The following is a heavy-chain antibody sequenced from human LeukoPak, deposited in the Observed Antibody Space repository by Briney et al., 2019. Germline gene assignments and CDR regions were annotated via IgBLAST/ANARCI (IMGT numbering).Heavy chain of an antibody. D-gene: IGHD6-19*01. V-gene: IGHV3-9*01. J-gene: IGHJ4*02. CDR3: AKAGSSGWYFDY. CDR1: GFTFDDYA. CDR2: ISWNSGSI. Sequence: GGSLRLSCAASGFTFDDYAMHWVRQAPGKGLEWVSGISWNSGSIGYADSVKGRFTISRDNAKNSLYLQMNSLRAEDTALHYCAKAGSSGWYFDYWGQGTLVTVSS.